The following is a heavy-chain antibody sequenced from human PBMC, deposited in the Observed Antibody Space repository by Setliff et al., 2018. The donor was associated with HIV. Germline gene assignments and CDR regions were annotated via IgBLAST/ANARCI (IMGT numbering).Heavy chain of an antibody. V-gene: IGHV1-3*01. CDR3: ARETGEGYYYYGMDV. CDR2: INAGNGNT. CDR1: GYTFTSYA. J-gene: IGHJ6*02. D-gene: IGHD7-27*01. Sequence: ASVKVSCKASGYTFTSYAMHWVRQAPGQRLEWMGWINAGNGNTKYSQKFQGRVTITRDTSASTAYMELSSLRSDDTAVYYCARETGEGYYYYGMDVWGQGTTVTVSS.